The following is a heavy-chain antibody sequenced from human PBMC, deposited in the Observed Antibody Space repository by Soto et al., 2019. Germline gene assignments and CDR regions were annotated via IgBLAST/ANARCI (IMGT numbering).Heavy chain of an antibody. J-gene: IGHJ4*02. CDR1: GFSLSTSGVG. CDR3: AHRRGFGELAY. Sequence: QITLKESGPTLVKPTQTLTLTCTFSGFSLSTSGVGVGWIRQPPGKALEWLALIYWDDDKRYSPSLKSRLTITKDTSKILVVLTMTYMDPEDTATYYCAHRRGFGELAYWGQGTLVTVSS. D-gene: IGHD3-10*01. V-gene: IGHV2-5*02. CDR2: IYWDDDK.